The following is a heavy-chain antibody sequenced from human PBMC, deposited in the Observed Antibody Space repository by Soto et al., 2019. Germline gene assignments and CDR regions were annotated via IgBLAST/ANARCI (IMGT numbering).Heavy chain of an antibody. D-gene: IGHD1-1*01. CDR3: ATPYDKSTGGAFDI. CDR1: GGTFSSYA. Sequence: SVKVSCKASGGTFSSYAISWVRQAPGQGLEWMGGIIPIFGTANYAQKFQGRVTITADESTSTAYMELSSLRSEDTAVYYCATPYDKSTGGAFDIWGQGTMVTVS. J-gene: IGHJ3*02. V-gene: IGHV1-69*13. CDR2: IIPIFGTA.